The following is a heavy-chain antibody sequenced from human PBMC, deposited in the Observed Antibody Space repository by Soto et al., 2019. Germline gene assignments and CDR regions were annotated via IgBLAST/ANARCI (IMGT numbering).Heavy chain of an antibody. J-gene: IGHJ1*01. V-gene: IGHV3-48*03. CDR2: ISSSGSTI. Sequence: GGFLRLSCAASGFTFISYEMNWVRQAPGKGLEWVSYISSSGSTIYYADSVKGRFTISRDNAKNSLYLQMNSLRAEDTAVYYCAREVGAVALYFQHWGQGTLVTVSS. CDR3: AREVGAVALYFQH. CDR1: GFTFISYE. D-gene: IGHD6-19*01.